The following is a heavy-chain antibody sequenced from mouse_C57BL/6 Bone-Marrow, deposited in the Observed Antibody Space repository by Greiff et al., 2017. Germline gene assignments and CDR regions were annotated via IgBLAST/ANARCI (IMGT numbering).Heavy chain of an antibody. CDR2: IDPETGGT. J-gene: IGHJ3*01. Sequence: QVQLKESGAELVRPGASVTLSCKASGYTFTDYEMHWVKQTPVHGLEWIGAIDPETGGTAYNQKFKGKAILTADKSSSTAYMELRSLTSEDSAVYYCTRKGGTDQVPWFAYWGQGTLVTVSA. D-gene: IGHD3-2*02. V-gene: IGHV1-15*01. CDR1: GYTFTDYE. CDR3: TRKGGTDQVPWFAY.